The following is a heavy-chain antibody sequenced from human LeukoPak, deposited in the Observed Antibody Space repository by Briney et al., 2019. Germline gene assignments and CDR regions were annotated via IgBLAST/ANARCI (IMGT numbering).Heavy chain of an antibody. CDR2: INAGNGNT. V-gene: IGHV1-3*01. J-gene: IGHJ6*04. CDR3: AREPAMGPYYYYGMDV. CDR1: GYTFTSYA. Sequence: ASVKVSCKASGYTFTSYAMHWVRQAPGQRLEWMGWINAGNGNTKYSQKFQGRVTITRDTSASTAYMELSSLRPEDTAVYYCAREPAMGPYYYYGMDVWGKGTTVTVSS. D-gene: IGHD5-18*01.